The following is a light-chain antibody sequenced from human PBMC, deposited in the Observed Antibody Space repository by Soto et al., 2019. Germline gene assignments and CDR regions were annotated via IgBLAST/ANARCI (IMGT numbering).Light chain of an antibody. V-gene: IGKV1-39*01. Sequence: DIQMTQSPSSLSASVGDRVTITCRASQSISSYLNWYQQKPGKAPKLLIYDAYSLQSGVPSRFNGSAAEKDFTLTSSSLQPEDFATYYCQQSYSTPRLTFGGGTKVEIK. CDR1: QSISSY. J-gene: IGKJ4*01. CDR2: DAY. CDR3: QQSYSTPRLT.